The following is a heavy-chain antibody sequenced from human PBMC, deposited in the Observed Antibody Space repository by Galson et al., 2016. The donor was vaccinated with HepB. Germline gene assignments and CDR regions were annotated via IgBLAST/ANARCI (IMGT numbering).Heavy chain of an antibody. CDR2: VNPTSGGA. CDR3: ARVRMSRVTAYGMGV. J-gene: IGHJ6*02. D-gene: IGHD2-21*02. V-gene: IGHV1-2*02. Sequence: SVKVSCKASGYSFTGYQMHWVRQAPGQGLEWMGWVNPTSGGANYAQKFDGRVTMTRDTASSTAYMELNSLTSDDTAVYYCARVRMSRVTAYGMGVWGQGTMVTVSS. CDR1: GYSFTGYQ.